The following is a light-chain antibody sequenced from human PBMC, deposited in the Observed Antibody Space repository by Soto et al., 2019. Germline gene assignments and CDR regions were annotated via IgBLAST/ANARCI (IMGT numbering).Light chain of an antibody. V-gene: IGKV3-11*01. CDR1: QSVGSY. Sequence: EVVLTQSPVTLSLSPGERATLSCRASQSVGSYLAWYQHKPGQAPRLLISDASNRATGIPARFSGSGSGTDFALTISSLEPEDFAVYYCQQRSNWPPYTFGQGTKVDIK. CDR2: DAS. CDR3: QQRSNWPPYT. J-gene: IGKJ2*01.